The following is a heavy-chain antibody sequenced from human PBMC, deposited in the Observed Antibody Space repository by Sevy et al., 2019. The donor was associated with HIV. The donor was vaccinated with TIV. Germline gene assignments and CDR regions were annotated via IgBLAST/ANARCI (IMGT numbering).Heavy chain of an antibody. Sequence: VSVKVSCKVSGYTLTELSMHWVRQAPGKGLEWMGGFDPEDGETIYAQKFQGRVTMTEDTSTDTAYMELSSLRSEDTAVYYCATRDCSGGSCYADYYYYGMDVWGQGTTVTVSS. CDR1: GYTLTELS. V-gene: IGHV1-24*01. J-gene: IGHJ6*02. CDR2: FDPEDGET. D-gene: IGHD2-15*01. CDR3: ATRDCSGGSCYADYYYYGMDV.